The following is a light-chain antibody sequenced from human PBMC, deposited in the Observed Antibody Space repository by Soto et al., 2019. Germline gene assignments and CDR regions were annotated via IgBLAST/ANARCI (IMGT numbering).Light chain of an antibody. Sequence: AIQMTQSPSSLSASVGDRVTITCRASQGITSDLGWYQQKPGEAPKLLIYAASTLQSGVPSRFSGSGSGTDFTLTISSLQPEDFATYYCLQDYNYPWTFGQGTKVDIK. V-gene: IGKV1-6*01. CDR3: LQDYNYPWT. CDR1: QGITSD. CDR2: AAS. J-gene: IGKJ1*01.